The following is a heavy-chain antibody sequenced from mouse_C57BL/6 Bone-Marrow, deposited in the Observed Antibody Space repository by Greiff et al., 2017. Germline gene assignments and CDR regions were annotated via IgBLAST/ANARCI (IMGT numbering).Heavy chain of an antibody. CDR2: IWSDGST. D-gene: IGHD4-1*01. CDR1: GFSLTSYG. CDR3: ARQDNWDDYFDY. V-gene: IGHV2-6-1*01. Sequence: QVQLQQSGPGLVAPSQSLSITCTVSGFSLTSYGVHWVRQPPGKGLEWLVVIWSDGSTTYNSAPKSRLSISKDNSKSQVFLKMNSLQTDDTAMYYCARQDNWDDYFDYWGQGTTLTVSS. J-gene: IGHJ2*01.